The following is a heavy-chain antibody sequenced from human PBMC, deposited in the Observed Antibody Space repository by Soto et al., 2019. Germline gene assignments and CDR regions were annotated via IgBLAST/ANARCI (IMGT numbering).Heavy chain of an antibody. CDR1: GFTLSSYG. J-gene: IGHJ6*03. Sequence: QVQLVESGGGVVQPGRSLRLSCAASGFTLSSYGMHWVRQAPGKGLEWVAVISYDGSNKYYADSVKGRFTISRDNSKNTLYLQMNSLRAEDTAVYYCAKSGSAYYYYYYMDVWGKGTTVTVSS. CDR2: ISYDGSNK. CDR3: AKSGSAYYYYYYMDV. D-gene: IGHD3-10*01. V-gene: IGHV3-30*18.